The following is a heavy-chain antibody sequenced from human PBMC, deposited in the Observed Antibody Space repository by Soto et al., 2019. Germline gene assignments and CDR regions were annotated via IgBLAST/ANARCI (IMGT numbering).Heavy chain of an antibody. J-gene: IGHJ3*02. D-gene: IGHD3-9*01. Sequence: TLSLTCTVSGGPIGSGGYYWSWIRQHPGKGLEWIGYIYYSGNTYYNPSLKSRITISLDTSKNQFSLKLSSVTAADTAVYYCAKVGDYDLLYRKAFDIWGQGTIVTV. CDR1: GGPIGSGGYY. CDR3: AKVGDYDLLYRKAFDI. V-gene: IGHV4-31*03. CDR2: IYYSGNT.